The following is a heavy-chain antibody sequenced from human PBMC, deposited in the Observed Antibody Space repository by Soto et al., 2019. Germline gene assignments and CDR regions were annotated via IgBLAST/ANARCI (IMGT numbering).Heavy chain of an antibody. CDR3: ARGCSSTSWFSFLSSFEP. CDR2: ISSSSSII. CDR1: GFTFSRYR. J-gene: IGHJ5*02. V-gene: IGHV3-48*01. Sequence: PGGSLTLSCAASGFTFSRYRVNCVRQSPGKGLEWVSYISSSSSIIYYAVSVKGRFTISRDNVKNSLYPQMNSLRAEDTAVYFCARGCSSTSWFSFLSSFEPWGQGTLVTVSS. D-gene: IGHD2-2*01.